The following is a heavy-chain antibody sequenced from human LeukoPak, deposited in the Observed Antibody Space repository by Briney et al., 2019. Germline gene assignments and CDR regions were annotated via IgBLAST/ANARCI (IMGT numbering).Heavy chain of an antibody. V-gene: IGHV3-66*01. J-gene: IGHJ6*03. CDR3: AKGSKAVLFTRDHYMDV. CDR2: IYRGGST. CDR1: GFTVSSNY. D-gene: IGHD6-19*01. Sequence: PGGSLRLSCAASGFTVSSNYMSWVRQAPGKGLEWVSVIYRGGSTYYADSVKGRFTISRDNSKNTLYLQMNSLRAEDTAVYFCAKGSKAVLFTRDHYMDVWGKGTTVTISS.